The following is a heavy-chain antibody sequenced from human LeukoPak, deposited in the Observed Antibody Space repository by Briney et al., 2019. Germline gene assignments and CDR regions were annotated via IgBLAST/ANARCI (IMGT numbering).Heavy chain of an antibody. CDR2: IWYDGSNK. Sequence: PGGSLRLSCAASGFTFSSYGMHWVRQAPGKGLEWVAVIWYDGSNKYYADSVKGRFTISRDNSKNTLYLQMNSLRAEDTAVYYCAKDVLVRGVINGFDYWGQGTLVTVSS. V-gene: IGHV3-30*02. CDR1: GFTFSSYG. D-gene: IGHD3-10*01. CDR3: AKDVLVRGVINGFDY. J-gene: IGHJ4*02.